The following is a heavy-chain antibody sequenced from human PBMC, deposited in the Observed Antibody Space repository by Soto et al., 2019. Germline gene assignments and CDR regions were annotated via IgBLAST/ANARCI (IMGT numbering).Heavy chain of an antibody. Sequence: NPSETLSLTCIVSGVSVRSYTWSWVRQPANKGLEWIGRVFSSVSATCNPSLKSRVSISMDTPENRISLKLDSVTAADAGVYFCARDGMTTGDTWGPGTLVTVSS. CDR1: GVSVRSYT. J-gene: IGHJ4*02. V-gene: IGHV4-4*07. D-gene: IGHD2-21*02. CDR3: ARDGMTTGDT. CDR2: VFSSVSA.